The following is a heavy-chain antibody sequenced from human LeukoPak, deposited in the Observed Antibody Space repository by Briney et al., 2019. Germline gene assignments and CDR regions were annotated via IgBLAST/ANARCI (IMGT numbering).Heavy chain of an antibody. Sequence: GESLKISCKGSGYTFTDFWIAWLRQMPGKGLEWMGIIYPGDSDTRYSPSFQGQVTISADKSTTTAYLQWSTLKTSDTAIYFCARLADTTSWGQGTLVTVSS. CDR3: ARLADTTS. V-gene: IGHV5-51*01. D-gene: IGHD1-26*01. CDR1: GYTFTDFW. CDR2: IYPGDSDT. J-gene: IGHJ5*02.